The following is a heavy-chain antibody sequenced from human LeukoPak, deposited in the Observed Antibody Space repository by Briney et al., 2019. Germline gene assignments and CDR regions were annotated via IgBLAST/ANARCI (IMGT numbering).Heavy chain of an antibody. CDR1: GYTFSSFG. D-gene: IGHD3-22*01. CDR3: ARDIYYYDSSAYYYFDY. CDR2: ISAYNGNT. Sequence: ASVKVSCKASGYTFSSFGISWVRQAPGQGLEWMGWISAYNGNTKYEQKLQGRVTMTTDTSTSTAYMELRSLRSDDTAIYYCARDIYYYDSSAYYYFDYWGQGTLVTVSS. V-gene: IGHV1-18*01. J-gene: IGHJ4*02.